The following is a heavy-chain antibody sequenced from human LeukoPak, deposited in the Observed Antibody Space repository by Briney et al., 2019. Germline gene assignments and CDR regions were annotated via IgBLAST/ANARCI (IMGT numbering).Heavy chain of an antibody. D-gene: IGHD1-26*01. V-gene: IGHV4-39*07. CDR1: GDSINSSSYY. CDR3: ASMELGAMWTDFDY. CDR2: IYYSGST. Sequence: SETLSLTCTVSGDSINSSSYYWGWIRQPPGKGLEWIGSIYYSGSTYYNPSLKSRVTISVDTSKNQFSLKLSSVTAADTAMYYCASMELGAMWTDFDYWGQGTLVTVSS. J-gene: IGHJ4*02.